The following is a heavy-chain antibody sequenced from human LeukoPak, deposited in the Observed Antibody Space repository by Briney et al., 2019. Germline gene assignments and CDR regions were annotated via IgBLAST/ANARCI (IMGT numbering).Heavy chain of an antibody. D-gene: IGHD5-18*01. CDR2: IVVGSGNT. CDR1: GFTFTSSA. CDR3: AADGRPSYGSDFDY. J-gene: IGHJ4*02. V-gene: IGHV1-58*01. Sequence: GASVKVSCKASGFTFTSSAVQWVRQARGQRLEWIGWIVVGSGNTNYAQKFQERVTITRDMSTSTAYMELSSLRSEDTAVYYCAADGRPSYGSDFDYWGQGTLVTVSS.